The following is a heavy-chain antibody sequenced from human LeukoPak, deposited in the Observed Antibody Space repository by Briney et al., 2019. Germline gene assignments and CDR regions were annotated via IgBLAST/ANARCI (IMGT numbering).Heavy chain of an antibody. J-gene: IGHJ3*02. Sequence: ASVKVSCKASGYTFTSYGISWVRQAPGQGLEWMGWISAYNGNTNYAQKLQGRVTMTTDTSTSTAYMELRSLRSDDTAVYYCARLSFMITFGGVIVIPAFDIWGQGTMVTASS. CDR1: GYTFTSYG. CDR2: ISAYNGNT. CDR3: ARLSFMITFGGVIVIPAFDI. D-gene: IGHD3-16*02. V-gene: IGHV1-18*01.